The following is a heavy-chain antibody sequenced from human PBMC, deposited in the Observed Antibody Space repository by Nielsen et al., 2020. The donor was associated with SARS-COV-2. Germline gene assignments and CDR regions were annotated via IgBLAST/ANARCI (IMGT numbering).Heavy chain of an antibody. CDR1: GYSFTSYA. V-gene: IGHV1-3*01. CDR3: ARERSREYGIDV. Sequence: ASVKVSCKASGYSFTSYAMHWVWQAPGQRLEWMGWINVGNGNTKYSQKFQGRVTFTRDTSASTAYMELSSLRFEDTAVYYCARERSREYGIDVWGQGITVTVSS. D-gene: IGHD1-26*01. J-gene: IGHJ6*02. CDR2: INVGNGNT.